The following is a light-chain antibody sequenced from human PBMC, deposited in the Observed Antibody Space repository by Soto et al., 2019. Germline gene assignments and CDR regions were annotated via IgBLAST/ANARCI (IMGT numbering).Light chain of an antibody. V-gene: IGLV2-14*01. CDR3: SSYTNSSPVV. J-gene: IGLJ1*01. CDR2: DVS. CDR1: SSDVGGYNY. Sequence: QSALTQPASVSGSPGQSITISCTGTSSDVGGYNYVSWYQQHPGKAPKLMIYDVSYWPSGVSNRFSGSKSGNTASLTISGLQAEDEADYYCSSYTNSSPVVFGTGTKVTVL.